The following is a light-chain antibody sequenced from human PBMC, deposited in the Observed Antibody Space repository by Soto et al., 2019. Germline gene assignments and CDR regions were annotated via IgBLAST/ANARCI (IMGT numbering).Light chain of an antibody. Sequence: EIVMTQSPATLSVSPGERATLSYRASQSVNSNLAWYQQKPGQAPRLLISGASSRATGIPDRFSGSGSGTDFSLTISRLEPEDFAVYYCQQHGTSPELTFGGGTKVDIK. CDR2: GAS. CDR3: QQHGTSPELT. V-gene: IGKV3-20*01. CDR1: QSVNSN. J-gene: IGKJ4*01.